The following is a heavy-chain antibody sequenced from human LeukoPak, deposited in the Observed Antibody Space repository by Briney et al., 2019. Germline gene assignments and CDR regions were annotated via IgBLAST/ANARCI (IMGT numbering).Heavy chain of an antibody. CDR1: GYTFTSYG. J-gene: IGHJ4*02. CDR2: ISAYNGNT. D-gene: IGHD3-9*01. Sequence: ASVKVSCKASGYTFTSYGISWVRQAPGQGLEWMGWISAYNGNTNYAQKPQGRVTMTTDTSTSTAYMELRSLRSDDTAVYYCARFGPYYDILTDDYWGQGTLVTVSS. V-gene: IGHV1-18*04. CDR3: ARFGPYYDILTDDY.